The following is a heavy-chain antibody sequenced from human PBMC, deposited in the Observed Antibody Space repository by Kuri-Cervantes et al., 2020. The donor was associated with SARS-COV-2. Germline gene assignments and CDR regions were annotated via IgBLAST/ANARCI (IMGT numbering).Heavy chain of an antibody. Sequence: LRLSCTVSGGSISSGSYYWSLIRQPARKGLEWIGRIYTSGSTNYNPSLKSRVTISVDTSENQFSLSLNSVTPADTAVYYCATKLFGEHWFDPWGQGILVTASS. V-gene: IGHV4-61*02. J-gene: IGHJ5*02. CDR1: GGSISSGSYY. CDR3: ATKLFGEHWFDP. D-gene: IGHD3-10*01. CDR2: IYTSGST.